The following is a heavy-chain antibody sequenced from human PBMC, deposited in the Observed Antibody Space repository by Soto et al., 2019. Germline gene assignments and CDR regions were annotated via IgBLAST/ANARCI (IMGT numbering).Heavy chain of an antibody. CDR2: INPTFGTA. J-gene: IGHJ4*02. CDR1: GGTFSSRA. Sequence: QVQLVQSGTVVQKPGSSVKVSCKASGGTFSSRAIAWVRQAPGQGLEWLGGINPTFGTATNAPKFQGRVAISADGSSNTAYMELRRLTLADTAIYYCATERSPQYFDQWGQGSVVIVSS. D-gene: IGHD3-10*01. V-gene: IGHV1-69*01. CDR3: ATERSPQYFDQ.